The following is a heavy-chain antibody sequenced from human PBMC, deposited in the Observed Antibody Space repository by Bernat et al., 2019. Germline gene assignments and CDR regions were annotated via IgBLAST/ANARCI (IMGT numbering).Heavy chain of an antibody. CDR1: GYSFTSYW. J-gene: IGHJ3*02. CDR3: ASPKWDGSGPFEPNDAFDI. Sequence: EVQLVQSGAEVKKPGESLRISCKGSGYSFTSYWISWVRQMPGKGLEWMGRIDPSDSYTNYSPSFHCNVTISADKSISTAYLQWSRLKASDTAMYYSASPKWDGSGPFEPNDAFDIWGQGTMVTVSS. V-gene: IGHV5-10-1*03. CDR2: IDPSDSYT. D-gene: IGHD3-10*01.